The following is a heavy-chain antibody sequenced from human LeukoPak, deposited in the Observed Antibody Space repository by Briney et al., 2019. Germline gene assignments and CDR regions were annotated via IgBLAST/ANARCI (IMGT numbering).Heavy chain of an antibody. D-gene: IGHD2-21*01. V-gene: IGHV1-2*02. CDR1: GYTFTDYY. Sequence: ASVKVSCKASGYTFTDYYMHWVRQAPGQGLEWMGWINSHSGGTTYAQKFQGRVTMTRDTSISTASMEMTRLTSDDSAVYFCARLQGLCGFDVWGQGTPVTVSS. CDR3: ARLQGLCGFDV. J-gene: IGHJ6*02. CDR2: INSHSGGT.